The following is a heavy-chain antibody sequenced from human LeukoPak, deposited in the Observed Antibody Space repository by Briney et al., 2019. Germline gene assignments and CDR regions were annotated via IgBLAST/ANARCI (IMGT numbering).Heavy chain of an antibody. CDR2: IKQDGSEK. CDR1: GFTFSSRDW. V-gene: IGHV3-7*01. Sequence: PGGSLRLSCVASGFTFSSRDWMTWVRQAPGKGLEWVANIKQDGSEKNYVDSVKGRFTISRDNAKNSVDLQMNSLRVEDTAVYYCARVAAAGTGISVNFYYSMDIWGKGTTVTISS. CDR3: ARVAAAGTGISVNFYYSMDI. J-gene: IGHJ6*03. D-gene: IGHD6-13*01.